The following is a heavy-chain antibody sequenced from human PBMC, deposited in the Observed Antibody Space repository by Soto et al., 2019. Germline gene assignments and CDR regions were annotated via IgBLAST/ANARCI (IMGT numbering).Heavy chain of an antibody. Sequence: GGSLRLSCAASGFTFCNYAMSWVRQAPGKGLEWVSTITGSGGTTFYADSVKGRFTISRDNSKNTLFVQMNSLRAGDTAVYYCAIGGAPSYTYWGQGTLVTVSS. CDR3: AIGGAPSYTY. V-gene: IGHV3-23*01. CDR2: ITGSGGTT. J-gene: IGHJ4*02. D-gene: IGHD2-2*02. CDR1: GFTFCNYA.